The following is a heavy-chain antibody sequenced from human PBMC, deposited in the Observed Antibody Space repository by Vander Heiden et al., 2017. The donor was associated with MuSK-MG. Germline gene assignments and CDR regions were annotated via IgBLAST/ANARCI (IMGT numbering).Heavy chain of an antibody. D-gene: IGHD3-16*01. Sequence: EVQLVASGEGLVQPGGPLSLSCAASGFTFRSPRMRWLRQAPGRGLEWGDDMNQDGGTSVYVDSVKGRFTVSRDNAKNSLYLQMNSLRAEDTAVYYCARDPHFGALDYWGQGILVTVSS. J-gene: IGHJ4*02. V-gene: IGHV3-7*01. CDR1: GFTFRSPR. CDR2: MNQDGGTS. CDR3: ARDPHFGALDY.